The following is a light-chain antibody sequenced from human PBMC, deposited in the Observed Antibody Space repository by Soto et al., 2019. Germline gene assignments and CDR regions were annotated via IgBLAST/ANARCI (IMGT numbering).Light chain of an antibody. J-gene: IGKJ1*01. CDR2: GAS. V-gene: IGKV3D-20*02. CDR1: QSVDSKD. Sequence: EIVLTQSPGTLSLSPGERATLSCRASQSVDSKDLAWYQQKPGQAPRILIFGASNRATGIPDRFSGSGSGTAFTLTISSLEPEDFAVYYCQQRSNWPRTFGQGTKVDIK. CDR3: QQRSNWPRT.